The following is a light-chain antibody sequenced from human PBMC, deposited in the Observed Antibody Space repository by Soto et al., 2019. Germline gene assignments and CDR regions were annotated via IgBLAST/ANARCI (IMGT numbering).Light chain of an antibody. CDR3: SSYTSGSTAVV. CDR1: GSDVGGYNY. V-gene: IGLV2-14*01. Sequence: QSALTQPASVSGSPGQSITISCTGTGSDVGGYNYVSWYQQHPGKAPKLMIYEVNNRPSGVSNRFSGSKSGNTASLTISGLQSEDEADYYCSSYTSGSTAVVFGGGTKVTVL. CDR2: EVN. J-gene: IGLJ2*01.